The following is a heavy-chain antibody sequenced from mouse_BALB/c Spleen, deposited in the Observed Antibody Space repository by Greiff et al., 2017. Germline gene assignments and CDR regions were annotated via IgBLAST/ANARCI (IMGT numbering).Heavy chain of an antibody. CDR3: TRDRSDDYDGYYFDY. CDR2: ISSGGSYT. Sequence: EVKLVESGGGLVKPGGSLKLSCAASGFTFSSYTMSWVRQTPEKRLEWVATISSGGSYTYYPDSVKGRFTISRDNAKNTLYLQMSSLKSEDTAMYYCTRDRSDDYDGYYFDYWGQGTTLTVSA. CDR1: GFTFSSYT. J-gene: IGHJ2*01. V-gene: IGHV5-6-4*01. D-gene: IGHD2-4*01.